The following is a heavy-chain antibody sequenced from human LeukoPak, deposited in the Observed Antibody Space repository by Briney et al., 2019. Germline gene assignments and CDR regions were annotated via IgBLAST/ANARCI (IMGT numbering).Heavy chain of an antibody. J-gene: IGHJ4*02. Sequence: PSEALSLTCAVYGGSFNGYSWTWIRQSPGKGLEWIGEINHSGSTNYNPSLKSRVTISIDTSKNQFSLRMSSVTAADTAVYYCARGAPGYWGQGTLVTVSS. CDR2: INHSGST. CDR3: ARGAPGY. V-gene: IGHV4-34*01. CDR1: GGSFNGYS.